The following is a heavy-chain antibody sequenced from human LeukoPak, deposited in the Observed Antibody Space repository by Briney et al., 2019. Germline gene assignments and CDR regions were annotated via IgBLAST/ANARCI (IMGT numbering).Heavy chain of an antibody. D-gene: IGHD4-11*01. CDR1: GGSFSGYY. Sequence: SETLSLTCAVYGGSFSGYYWSWIRQPPGKGLEWIGEINHSGSTNYNPSLKSRVTTSVDTSKNQFSLKLSSVTAADTAVYYCARVYSIYWYFDLWGRGTLVTVSS. CDR2: INHSGST. CDR3: ARVYSIYWYFDL. J-gene: IGHJ2*01. V-gene: IGHV4-34*01.